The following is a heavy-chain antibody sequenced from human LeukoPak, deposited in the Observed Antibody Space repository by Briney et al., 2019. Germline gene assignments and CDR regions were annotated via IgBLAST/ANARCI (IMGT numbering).Heavy chain of an antibody. CDR1: GFTVNSNY. Sequence: GGSLRLSCAASGFTVNSNYMSWVRQSPGKGLEWVSVIYSGGSTYYADSVKGRFTISRDNAKNSLYLQMNSLRAEDTAVYYCARADILTGYSSYYWGQGTLVTVSS. V-gene: IGHV3-53*01. CDR2: IYSGGST. CDR3: ARADILTGYSSYY. J-gene: IGHJ4*02. D-gene: IGHD3-9*01.